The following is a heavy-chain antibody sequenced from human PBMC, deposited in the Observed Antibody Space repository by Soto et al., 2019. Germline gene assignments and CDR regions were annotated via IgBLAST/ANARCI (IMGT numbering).Heavy chain of an antibody. Sequence: QITLTASGPTLVKPTQPLTLTCTFSGFSLSTTGVGVGWIRQPPGKALEWLALIYWDDDKRYNPSLNSRLTITKDTSKNQVVLAMTNMDPVDTATYYCVQSRCGGDCLQSYSSHSYYGLDVWGQGTTVTVSS. D-gene: IGHD2-21*02. CDR2: IYWDDDK. CDR3: VQSRCGGDCLQSYSSHSYYGLDV. CDR1: GFSLSTTGVG. J-gene: IGHJ6*02. V-gene: IGHV2-5*02.